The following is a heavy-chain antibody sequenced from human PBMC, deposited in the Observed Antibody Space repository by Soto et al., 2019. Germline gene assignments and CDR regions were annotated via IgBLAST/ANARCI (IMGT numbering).Heavy chain of an antibody. CDR1: GYTFTRYT. CDR3: ARGIATGQLDP. J-gene: IGHJ5*02. V-gene: IGHV1-3*01. D-gene: IGHD2-15*01. CDR2: INPDNGNT. Sequence: ASVKVSCKASGYTFTRYTMNWVRQAPGQRLEWMGWINPDNGNTKSSQKFQDRVIITRDTSASTAYMDLSSLRSEDTAVYYRARGIATGQLDPWGQGTLVTVSS.